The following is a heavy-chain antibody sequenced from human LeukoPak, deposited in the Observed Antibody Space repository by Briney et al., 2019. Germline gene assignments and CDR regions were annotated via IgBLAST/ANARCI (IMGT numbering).Heavy chain of an antibody. Sequence: GGSLRLSCAASGFTFSNYWMHWVRQAPGKGLVWVSRINSDGINTSYADSVKGRFTISRDNAKNTLNLQMNSLRAEDTAVYYCAKDSPHMHYYDSSRGLDYWGQGTLVTASS. V-gene: IGHV3-74*01. CDR2: INSDGINT. CDR3: AKDSPHMHYYDSSRGLDY. D-gene: IGHD3-22*01. CDR1: GFTFSNYW. J-gene: IGHJ4*02.